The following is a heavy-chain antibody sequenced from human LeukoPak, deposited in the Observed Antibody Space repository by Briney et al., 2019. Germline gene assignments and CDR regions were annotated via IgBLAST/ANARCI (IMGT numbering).Heavy chain of an antibody. D-gene: IGHD3-10*01. Sequence: ASVKVSCKASGYXFNSYGFSGVRQAPGQGLEWLGWISAYNGNTNYAQKLQGRITMTTDTSTSTTYMELRTLRSDDTAVYYCARERQYTIIISARADGFDIWGQGTMVTVSS. V-gene: IGHV1-18*04. CDR2: ISAYNGNT. CDR3: ARERQYTIIISARADGFDI. J-gene: IGHJ3*02. CDR1: GYXFNSYG.